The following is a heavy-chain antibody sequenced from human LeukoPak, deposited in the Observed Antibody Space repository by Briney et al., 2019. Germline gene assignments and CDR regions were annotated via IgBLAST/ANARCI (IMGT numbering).Heavy chain of an antibody. CDR2: ISISGTTI. Sequence: GGSLRLSCAASGFTFSDYYMNWIRQAPGKGLEWVSYISISGTTIYYADSVKGRFTISRDNAKNSLYLQMNSLRTEDTAVYYCAKAHSIIVVPAAMDYWGQGTLVAVSS. CDR3: AKAHSIIVVPAAMDY. D-gene: IGHD2-2*01. CDR1: GFTFSDYY. J-gene: IGHJ4*02. V-gene: IGHV3-11*01.